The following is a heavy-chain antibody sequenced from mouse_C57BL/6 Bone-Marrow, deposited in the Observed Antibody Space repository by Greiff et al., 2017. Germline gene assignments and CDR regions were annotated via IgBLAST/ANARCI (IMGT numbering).Heavy chain of an antibody. V-gene: IGHV14-2*01. D-gene: IGHD1-3*01. J-gene: IGHJ3*01. Sequence: EVQLQQSGAELVKPGASVKLSCTASGFTFTDYYMHWVKQRPEQGLEWIGRIDPEDGGTKYAPKFQGKATLTADTSSNTAYLQLSSLTSEDTADYYCAVCDNYWFAYWGQGTLVTVSA. CDR1: GFTFTDYY. CDR3: AVCDNYWFAY. CDR2: IDPEDGGT.